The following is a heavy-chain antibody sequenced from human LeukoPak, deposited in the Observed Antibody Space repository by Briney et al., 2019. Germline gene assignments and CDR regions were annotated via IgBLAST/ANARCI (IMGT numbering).Heavy chain of an antibody. V-gene: IGHV1-24*01. CDR3: ARRKIFGDAFDI. Sequence: GASVKVSCKVSGYTLTELSMHWVRLAPGKGLEWMGGFDPEDGETIYAQKFQGRVTMTEDTSTDTAYMELSSLRSEDTAVYYCARRKIFGDAFDIWGQGTMVTVSS. CDR2: FDPEDGET. D-gene: IGHD3-3*01. J-gene: IGHJ3*02. CDR1: GYTLTELS.